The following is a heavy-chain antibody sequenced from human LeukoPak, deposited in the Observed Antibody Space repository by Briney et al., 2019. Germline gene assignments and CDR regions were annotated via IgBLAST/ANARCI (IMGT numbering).Heavy chain of an antibody. V-gene: IGHV1-18*01. CDR2: ISAYNGNT. CDR3: ARDLAVEYYYDSSGDDY. D-gene: IGHD3-22*01. Sequence: ASVKVSCTASGYTFTNYGISWVRQAPGQGLEWMGWISAYNGNTNYAQKLQGRVTMTTDTSTSTAYMELRSLRSDDTAVYYCARDLAVEYYYDSSGDDYWGQGTLVTVSS. CDR1: GYTFTNYG. J-gene: IGHJ4*02.